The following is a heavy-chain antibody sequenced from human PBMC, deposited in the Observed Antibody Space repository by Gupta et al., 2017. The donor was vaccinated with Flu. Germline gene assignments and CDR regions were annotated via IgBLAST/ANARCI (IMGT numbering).Heavy chain of an antibody. D-gene: IGHD6-25*01. J-gene: IGHJ4*02. CDR3: ARERQRLGQEAEGNFDY. CDR1: GASVSITSAG. V-gene: IGHV6-1*01. CDR2: TYYRSKWGD. Sequence: QVQLQQSGTGLVKLPQNLSLTCAISGASVSITSAGWHWIRQSPSRGLEWLGRTYYRSKWGDDYAESVKSRITINPDTSKNQFSRQLNSVTPEDTAVYFCARERQRLGQEAEGNFDYWGQGTLVTVSS.